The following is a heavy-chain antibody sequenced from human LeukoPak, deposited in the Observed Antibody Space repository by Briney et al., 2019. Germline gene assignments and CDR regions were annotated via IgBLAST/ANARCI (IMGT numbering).Heavy chain of an antibody. J-gene: IGHJ3*02. Sequence: PSETLSLTCTVSGGSISTYYWNWIRQPPGKGLECIGYIDYSGSTNYNPSLKSRVAISVDTSKNPFSLKLSSVTAADTAVYYCARGFGYDSTGYRAFDIWGQGTMVTVSS. CDR1: GGSISTYY. CDR3: ARGFGYDSTGYRAFDI. CDR2: IDYSGST. D-gene: IGHD3-22*01. V-gene: IGHV4-59*01.